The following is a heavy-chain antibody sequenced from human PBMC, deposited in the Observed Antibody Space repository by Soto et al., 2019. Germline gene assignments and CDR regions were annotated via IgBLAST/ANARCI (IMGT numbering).Heavy chain of an antibody. V-gene: IGHV4-59*01. Sequence: QVQLQESGPGLVKPSETLSLTCTVSGGSISPYYWSWIRQPPGKGLEWIGYVYYSGNTNYNPSLQIRVTRAVDPSRNRFSLNLTSATAADTAVYSGAGKGAAASYAHDYIDVWGRGTAVTVSS. CDR2: VYYSGNT. CDR1: GGSISPYY. D-gene: IGHD6-13*01. J-gene: IGHJ6*03. CDR3: AGKGAAASYAHDYIDV.